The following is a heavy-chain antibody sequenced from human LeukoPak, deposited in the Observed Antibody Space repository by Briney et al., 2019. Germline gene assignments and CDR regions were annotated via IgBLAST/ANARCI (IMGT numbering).Heavy chain of an antibody. CDR1: GYSISSGYY. D-gene: IGHD3-3*01. V-gene: IGHV4-38-2*02. CDR3: ASKGEDDSNY. Sequence: PSETLSLTCTVSGYSISSGYYWGWIRQPPGKGLEWIGSIYHSGSTYYNPSLKSRVTISVDTSKNQFSLKLSSVTAADTAVYYCASKGEDDSNYWGQGTLATVSS. J-gene: IGHJ4*02. CDR2: IYHSGST.